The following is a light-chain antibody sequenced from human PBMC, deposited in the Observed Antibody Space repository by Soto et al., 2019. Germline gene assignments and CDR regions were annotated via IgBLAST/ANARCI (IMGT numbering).Light chain of an antibody. Sequence: QSVLTQPPSVSAAPGQKVTISCSGSSSNIGNNYVSWYQHFPGTAPKLLIYDNNKRPSGIPDRCSGSKSGTSATLGITGLQTGDEADYYCGTWDSLLSAVVFGGGTKLTVL. J-gene: IGLJ2*01. CDR3: GTWDSLLSAVV. V-gene: IGLV1-51*01. CDR2: DNN. CDR1: SSNIGNNY.